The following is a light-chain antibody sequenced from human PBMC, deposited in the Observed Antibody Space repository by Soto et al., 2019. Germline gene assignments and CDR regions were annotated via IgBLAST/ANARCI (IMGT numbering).Light chain of an antibody. CDR2: DAS. Sequence: DIQMTQSPSTLSAFVGDRVTITCRASQSVSSSLAWYQQKPGQAPKLLIYDASTLESGVPSRFSGSGYGTEFTLPINSLQPGDFATYYCQQYESFSPYTFGQGTRLEIK. V-gene: IGKV1-5*01. CDR3: QQYESFSPYT. J-gene: IGKJ2*01. CDR1: QSVSSS.